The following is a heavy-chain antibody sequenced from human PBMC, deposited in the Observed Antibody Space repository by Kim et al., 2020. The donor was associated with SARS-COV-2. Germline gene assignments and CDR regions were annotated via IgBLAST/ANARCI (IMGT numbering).Heavy chain of an antibody. Sequence: RIGYADSVKGRVTVSRNKAKDTLYLQMDRLRIEDTAFYYCTRDLVPGGAEYWDQGTLVTVSS. V-gene: IGHV3-9*01. CDR3: TRDLVPGGAEY. CDR2: RI. D-gene: IGHD6-6*01. J-gene: IGHJ4*02.